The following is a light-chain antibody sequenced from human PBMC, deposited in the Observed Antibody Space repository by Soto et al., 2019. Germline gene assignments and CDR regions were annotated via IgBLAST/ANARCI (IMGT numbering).Light chain of an antibody. V-gene: IGLV2-14*01. Sequence: QSALTQPASVSGSPGQSITISCTGTSSDVGGYNFVSWYQQHPGKAPKLVIFEVNNRPSGVSNRFSGSKSGNTAYLTISGLQFEDGVKYFCFSFTTPSTHFFEPGTKLPAL. CDR2: EVN. CDR3: FSFTTPSTHF. J-gene: IGLJ1*01. CDR1: SSDVGGYNF.